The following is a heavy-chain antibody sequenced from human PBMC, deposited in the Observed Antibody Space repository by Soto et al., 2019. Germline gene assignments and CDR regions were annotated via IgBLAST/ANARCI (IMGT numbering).Heavy chain of an antibody. Sequence: QVQLVQSGAEVKKSGASVKVSCKASGYTFTSYDINWVRQATGQGLEWMGWMNPNSGNTGYAQKFQVRVTMTRNTSISTAYMELSSLRYEDSAVYYCARERSAASTGWFDPWGQGTLVTVSS. CDR2: MNPNSGNT. CDR3: ARERSAASTGWFDP. J-gene: IGHJ5*02. D-gene: IGHD6-13*01. CDR1: GYTFTSYD. V-gene: IGHV1-8*01.